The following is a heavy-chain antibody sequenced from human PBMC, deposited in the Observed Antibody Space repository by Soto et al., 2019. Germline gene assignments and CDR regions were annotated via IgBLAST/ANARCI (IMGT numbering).Heavy chain of an antibody. CDR2: INHSGST. V-gene: IGHV4-34*01. CDR3: ASKKVYGSGSYYKQRVFDY. Sequence: SETLSLTCAVYGGSFSGYYWSWIRQPPGKGLEWIGEINHSGSTNYNPSLKSRVTISVDTSKNQFSLKLSSVTAADTAVYYCASKKVYGSGSYYKQRVFDYWGRGTLVTVSS. CDR1: GGSFSGYY. D-gene: IGHD3-10*01. J-gene: IGHJ4*02.